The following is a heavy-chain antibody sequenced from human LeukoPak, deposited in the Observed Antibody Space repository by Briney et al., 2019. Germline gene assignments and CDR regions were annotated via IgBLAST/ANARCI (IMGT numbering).Heavy chain of an antibody. V-gene: IGHV3-33*08. CDR3: GRDSLGGDY. CDR2: IWNDGSKK. CDR1: GFSFSTFG. D-gene: IGHD3-16*01. Sequence: GGSLRLSCAASGFSFSTFGMHWARRAPGKGLEWAAVIWNDGSKKFYAESVKGRFTISRDNSQNTLYLQMNRLRAEDTAVYYCGRDSLGGDYWGQGTLVTVSS. J-gene: IGHJ4*02.